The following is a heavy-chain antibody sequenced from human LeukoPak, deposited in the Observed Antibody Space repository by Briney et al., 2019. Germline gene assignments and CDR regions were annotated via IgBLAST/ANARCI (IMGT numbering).Heavy chain of an antibody. V-gene: IGHV3-30*04. CDR3: ARDERDGSGSYSIFDY. J-gene: IGHJ4*02. D-gene: IGHD3-10*01. CDR1: GFTFSSYA. CDR2: ISYDGSNK. Sequence: TGGSLRLSCAASGFTFSSYAMHWVRQAPGKGLEWVAVISYDGSNKYYADSVKGRFTISRDNSKNTLYLQVNSLRAEDTAVYYCARDERDGSGSYSIFDYWGQGTLVTVSS.